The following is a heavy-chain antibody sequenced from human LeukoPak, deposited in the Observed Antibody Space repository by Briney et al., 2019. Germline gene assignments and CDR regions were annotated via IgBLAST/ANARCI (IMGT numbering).Heavy chain of an antibody. CDR1: GFTFHNYP. CDR2: ISGSDGSA. V-gene: IGHV3-23*01. CDR3: AKVGALGFCSSTSCYYFFDY. D-gene: IGHD2-2*01. J-gene: IGHJ4*02. Sequence: GGSLRLSCAASGFTFHNYPVSWVRQAPGRWLEWVSAISGSDGSAYYTDSVKGRFTISRDNSRNTLYLQMNSLRAEDTALYYCAKVGALGFCSSTSCYYFFDYWGQGSLVTVSS.